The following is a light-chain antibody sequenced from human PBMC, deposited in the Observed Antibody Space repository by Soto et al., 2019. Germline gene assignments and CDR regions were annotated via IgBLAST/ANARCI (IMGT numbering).Light chain of an antibody. CDR1: QGISSW. CDR2: AAS. V-gene: IGKV1D-16*01. Sequence: DIQMTQSPSSLSASVGDRVTITCRASQGISSWLAWYQQKPGKAPESLIYAASRLQSGVTSRFSGGGSGTDFTLTISSLQPDDFATYYCQQYNSYPYTFGQGTKLEIK. CDR3: QQYNSYPYT. J-gene: IGKJ2*01.